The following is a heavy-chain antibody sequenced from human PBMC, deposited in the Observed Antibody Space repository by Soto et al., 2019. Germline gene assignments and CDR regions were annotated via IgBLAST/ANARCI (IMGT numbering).Heavy chain of an antibody. CDR2: INPSGAIT. CDR3: ARGGRYSDYYYYYGMDV. J-gene: IGHJ6*02. Sequence: ASVKVSCKASGYTFTIYYIHWVRQAPGQRLEWMGVINPSGAITTYAQRFQGRVTMTRDTSTSTVYMELSSLRSDDTAVYYCARGGRYSDYYYYYGMDVWGQGTTVTVSS. D-gene: IGHD2-15*01. V-gene: IGHV1-46*01. CDR1: GYTFTIYY.